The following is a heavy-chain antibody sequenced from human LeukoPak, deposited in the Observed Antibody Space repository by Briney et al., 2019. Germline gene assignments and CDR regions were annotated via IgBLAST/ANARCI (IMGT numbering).Heavy chain of an antibody. Sequence: PSETLSLTCTVSGGSISSYYWSWIRQPPGKGLEWIGYIYYSGSTNYNPSLKSRVTISVDTSKNQFSLKLSSVTAADTAVYYCARADGIAAFDIWGQGTMVTVSS. CDR3: ARADGIAAFDI. V-gene: IGHV4-59*01. D-gene: IGHD6-13*01. CDR1: GGSISSYY. CDR2: IYYSGST. J-gene: IGHJ3*02.